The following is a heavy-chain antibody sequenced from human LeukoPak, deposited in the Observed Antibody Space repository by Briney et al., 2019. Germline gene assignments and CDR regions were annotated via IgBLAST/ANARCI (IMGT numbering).Heavy chain of an antibody. Sequence: SVKVSCKASGGTFSSYAISWVRQAPGQGLEWMGGIIPIFGTANYAQKFQGRVTITTDESTSTAYMELSSLRSEDTAVYYCARDIWAAAALGYWGQGTLVTVSS. D-gene: IGHD6-13*01. CDR2: IIPIFGTA. CDR3: ARDIWAAAALGY. CDR1: GGTFSSYA. J-gene: IGHJ4*02. V-gene: IGHV1-69*05.